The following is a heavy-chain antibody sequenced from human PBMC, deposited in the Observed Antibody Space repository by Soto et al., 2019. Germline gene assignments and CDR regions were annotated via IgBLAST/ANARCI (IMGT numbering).Heavy chain of an antibody. V-gene: IGHV4-30-4*01. J-gene: IGHJ5*02. CDR3: ARERPDGARLDP. Sequence: SETLSLTCTVSGGSISSGDYYWSWIRQPPGKGLEWIGYVYYSGSTYYNPSLKSRVTISVDTSKNQFSLKLSSVTAADTAVYYCARERPDGARLDPWGQGTLVTVS. CDR2: VYYSGST. D-gene: IGHD6-6*01. CDR1: GGSISSGDYY.